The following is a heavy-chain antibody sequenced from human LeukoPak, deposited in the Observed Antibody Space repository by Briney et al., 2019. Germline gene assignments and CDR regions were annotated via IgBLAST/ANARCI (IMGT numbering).Heavy chain of an antibody. CDR3: ASNVVVPAAPFDY. D-gene: IGHD2-2*01. V-gene: IGHV1-2*06. Sequence: ASVKVSCKASGYTFSDYYMYWLRQAPGEGLEWMGRINPKSGDTNYAQNFQGRVTMTRDTSMNTAYMELSRLRSDDTAVYYCASNVVVPAAPFDYWGQGTLVTVSS. CDR2: INPKSGDT. CDR1: GYTFSDYY. J-gene: IGHJ4*02.